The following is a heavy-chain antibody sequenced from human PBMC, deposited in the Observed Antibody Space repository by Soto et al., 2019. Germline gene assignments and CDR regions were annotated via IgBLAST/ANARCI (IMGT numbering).Heavy chain of an antibody. Sequence: SETLSLTCTVSGGSISSYYWSWIRQPPGKGLEWIGYIYYGGSTNYNPSLKGRVTISADTSKNQFSLHVNSVTAAETAIYYCATRNYPYNFDYWGRRTLVTVSS. V-gene: IGHV4-59*08. D-gene: IGHD3-10*01. CDR2: IYYGGST. J-gene: IGHJ4*02. CDR3: ATRNYPYNFDY. CDR1: GGSISSYY.